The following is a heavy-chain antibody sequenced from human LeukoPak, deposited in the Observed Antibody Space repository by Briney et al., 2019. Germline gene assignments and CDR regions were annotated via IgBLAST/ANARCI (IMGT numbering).Heavy chain of an antibody. V-gene: IGHV3-23*01. CDR2: ISGSDGGT. CDR1: GFTFSSYE. Sequence: TGGSLTLSCAASGFTFSSYEMNWVRQAPGKGLDWVLGISGSDGGTFYADSVKGRFTISRDNSKNTLYLQMNSLRAEDTAVYYFAKAFGVSAYCYLDYWGQGALFSVSS. D-gene: IGHD3-3*01. J-gene: IGHJ4*02. CDR3: AKAFGVSAYCYLDY.